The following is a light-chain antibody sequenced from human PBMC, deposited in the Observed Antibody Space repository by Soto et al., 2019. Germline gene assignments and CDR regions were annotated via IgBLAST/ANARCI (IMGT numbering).Light chain of an antibody. CDR2: EVS. V-gene: IGLV2-14*01. CDR1: TSDVGGYNY. CDR3: LSKTSSISYV. Sequence: QSVLTQPASVSGSPGQSITISCTGTTSDVGGYNYVSWYQQHPGKVPKLLIHEVSNRLSGVSNRFSGSKSGNTASLTISGLQAEDEADYYCLSKTSSISYVFGTGTKVTVL. J-gene: IGLJ1*01.